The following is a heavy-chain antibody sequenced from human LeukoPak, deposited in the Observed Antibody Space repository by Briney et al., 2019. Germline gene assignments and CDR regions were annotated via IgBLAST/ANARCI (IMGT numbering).Heavy chain of an antibody. V-gene: IGHV1-69*13. J-gene: IGHJ4*02. D-gene: IGHD2-2*02. CDR1: GGTFSSYA. Sequence: ASVKVSCTASGGTFSSYAISWVRQAPGQGLEWMGGIIPIFGTANYAQKFQGRVTITADESTSTAYMELSSLRSEDTAVYYCATDSSTAAISYFDYWGQGTLVTVSS. CDR2: IIPIFGTA. CDR3: ATDSSTAAISYFDY.